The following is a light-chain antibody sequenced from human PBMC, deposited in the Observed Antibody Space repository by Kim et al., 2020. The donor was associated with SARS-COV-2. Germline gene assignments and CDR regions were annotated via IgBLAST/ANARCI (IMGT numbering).Light chain of an antibody. CDR2: DVS. J-gene: IGLJ3*02. CDR1: SSDIGNYNF. V-gene: IGLV2-14*04. CDR3: SSHIGSSTWV. Sequence: GQSITISCPGTSSDIGNYNFVSWSQQHPGKAPKLLIYDVSKRPSGVSDRFSGSKSGNTASLTISGLQAEDEADYYCSSHIGSSTWVFGGGTKLTVL.